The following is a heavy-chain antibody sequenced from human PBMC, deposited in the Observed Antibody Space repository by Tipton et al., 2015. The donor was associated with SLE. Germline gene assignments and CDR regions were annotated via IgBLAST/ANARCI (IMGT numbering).Heavy chain of an antibody. CDR1: GFTFSDYY. CDR3: AKAVAAAGGYFDY. J-gene: IGHJ4*02. Sequence: GSLRLSCAASGFTFSDYYMSWIRQAPGKGLEWVSYISSSGSTIYYADSVKGRFTISRDNAKNSLYLQMNSLRAEDTALYYCAKAVAAAGGYFDYWGQGTLVTVSS. V-gene: IGHV3-11*01. D-gene: IGHD6-13*01. CDR2: ISSSGSTI.